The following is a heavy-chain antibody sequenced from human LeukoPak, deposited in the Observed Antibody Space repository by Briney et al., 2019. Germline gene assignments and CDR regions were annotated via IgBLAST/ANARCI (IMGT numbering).Heavy chain of an antibody. J-gene: IGHJ6*03. CDR3: AKIPGDRHYYYYMDV. Sequence: GGSLRLSCAASGFTLSSYALHWVRQAPGKGLEWVAFIRFDGSNIYYADSVKGRFTISRDNSRNTLYLLMNSLRAADTAVYYCAKIPGDRHYYYYMDVWGKGTTVTISS. CDR2: IRFDGSNI. CDR1: GFTLSSYA. V-gene: IGHV3-30*02. D-gene: IGHD7-27*01.